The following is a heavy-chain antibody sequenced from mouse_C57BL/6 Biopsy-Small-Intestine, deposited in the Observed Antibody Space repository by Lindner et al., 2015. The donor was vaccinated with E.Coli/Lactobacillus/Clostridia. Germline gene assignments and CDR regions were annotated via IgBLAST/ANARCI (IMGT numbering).Heavy chain of an antibody. J-gene: IGHJ4*01. V-gene: IGHV1-84*02. D-gene: IGHD2-2*01. CDR1: GYTFSRYT. CDR3: VRENVDRGWFFDF. CDR2: INAGDT. Sequence: SVKVSCKASGYTFSRYTIHWVRQDPGQRLQWIGWINAGDTKYSEKFQGRVTITRDTSANAAYMELSSLTSEETAVYYCVRENVDRGWFFDFWGQGTLVTVSS.